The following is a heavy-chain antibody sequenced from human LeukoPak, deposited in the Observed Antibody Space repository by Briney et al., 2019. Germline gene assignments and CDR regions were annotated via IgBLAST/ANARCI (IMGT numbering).Heavy chain of an antibody. CDR1: GFTFSDYY. Sequence: GGSLRLSCAASGFTFSDYYMSWVRQAPGKGLEWVSAISGSGGSTYYADSVKGRFTISRDNSKNTLYLQMNSLRAEDTAVYYCAKTGYGDLPFDYWGQGTLVTVSS. D-gene: IGHD4-17*01. CDR3: AKTGYGDLPFDY. J-gene: IGHJ4*02. CDR2: ISGSGGST. V-gene: IGHV3-23*01.